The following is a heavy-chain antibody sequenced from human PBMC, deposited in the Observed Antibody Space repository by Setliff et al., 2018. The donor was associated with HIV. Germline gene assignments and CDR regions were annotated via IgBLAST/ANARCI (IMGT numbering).Heavy chain of an antibody. Sequence: GASVKVSCKTTGGTFNIFSITWVRQTTGQGLEWMGWMNPDSGNTGYAQKFQGRVTMTRNTSISTAYMDLSSLRSEDTAVYYCARGKVLRGNILYYWGQGTLVTVSS. D-gene: IGHD2-8*01. CDR3: ARGKVLRGNILYY. CDR1: GGTFNIFS. J-gene: IGHJ4*02. V-gene: IGHV1-8*02. CDR2: MNPDSGNT.